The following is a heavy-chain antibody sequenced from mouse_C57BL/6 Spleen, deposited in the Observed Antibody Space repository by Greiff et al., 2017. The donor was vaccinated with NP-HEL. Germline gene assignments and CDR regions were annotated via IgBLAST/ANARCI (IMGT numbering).Heavy chain of an antibody. V-gene: IGHV1-69*01. CDR2: IDPSDSYT. CDR1: GYTFTSYW. CDR3: ARSTGAWFAY. J-gene: IGHJ3*01. D-gene: IGHD4-1*02. Sequence: QVQLQQPGAELVMPGASVKLSCKASGYTFTSYWMHWVKQRPGQGLEWIGEIDPSDSYTNYNQKFKGKSTLTVDKSSSTAYMKLSSLTSEDSAVYCCARSTGAWFAYWGQGTLVTVSA.